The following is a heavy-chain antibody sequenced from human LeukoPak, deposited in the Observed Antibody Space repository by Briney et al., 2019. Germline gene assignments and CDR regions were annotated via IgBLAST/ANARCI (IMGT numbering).Heavy chain of an antibody. CDR3: AKDENYYDSSGYYPRPY. V-gene: IGHV3-23*01. Sequence: GGSLRLSCAASGFTFSSYGMHWVRQAPGKGLEWVSAISGSGGSTYYADSVKGRFTISRDNSKNTLYLQMNSLRAEDTAVYYCAKDENYYDSSGYYPRPYWGQGTLVTVSS. D-gene: IGHD3-22*01. CDR2: ISGSGGST. J-gene: IGHJ4*02. CDR1: GFTFSSYG.